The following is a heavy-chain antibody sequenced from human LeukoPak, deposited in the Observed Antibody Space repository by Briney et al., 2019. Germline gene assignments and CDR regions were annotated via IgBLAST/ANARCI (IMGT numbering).Heavy chain of an antibody. CDR1: GGSMSSYY. J-gene: IGHJ2*01. Sequence: ASETLSLTCTVSGGSMSSYYWSWLREPRGEGLEGLGYIYYSGSTNYHPSRKSRVTISVGTSKNQFSLKLSSVTAADTAVYYCASRGPNGGYYVVSHWYFDLWGRGTLVTVSS. D-gene: IGHD1-26*01. CDR2: IYYSGST. CDR3: ASRGPNGGYYVVSHWYFDL. V-gene: IGHV4-59*08.